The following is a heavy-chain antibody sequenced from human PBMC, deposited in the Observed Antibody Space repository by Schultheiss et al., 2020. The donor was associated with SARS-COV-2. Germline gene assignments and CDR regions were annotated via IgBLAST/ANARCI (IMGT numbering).Heavy chain of an antibody. CDR2: ISSSSSYI. J-gene: IGHJ4*02. D-gene: IGHD3-16*01. CDR1: GFTFSSYS. Sequence: GESLKISCAASGFTFSSYSMNWVRQAPGKGLEWVSSISSSSSYIYYADSVKGRFTISRDNAKNSLYLQMNSLRAEDTAVYYCASRGGLRTGGNWGQGTLVTVSS. CDR3: ASRGGLRTGGN. V-gene: IGHV3-21*04.